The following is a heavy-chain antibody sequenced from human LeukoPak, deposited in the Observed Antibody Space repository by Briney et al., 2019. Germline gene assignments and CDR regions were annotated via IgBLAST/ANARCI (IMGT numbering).Heavy chain of an antibody. CDR2: ISGSGGTI. D-gene: IGHD3-9*01. J-gene: IGHJ4*02. CDR3: ARDVRRYYDILTGLNPTGFDF. CDR1: GLTFNNYG. V-gene: IGHV3-48*04. Sequence: QPGETLRLSCVTSGLTFNNYGMNWVRQAPGKGLEWVSAISGSGGTIYYADSVKGRFTISRDNAKNSLYLQMNSLRAEDTAVYYCARDVRRYYDILTGLNPTGFDFWGQGTLVTVSS.